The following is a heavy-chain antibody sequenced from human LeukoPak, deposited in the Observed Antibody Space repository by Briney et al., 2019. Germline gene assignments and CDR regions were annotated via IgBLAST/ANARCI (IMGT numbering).Heavy chain of an antibody. CDR2: IHYSGSS. V-gene: IGHV4-30-4*01. CDR3: ARENWLPTFDS. Sequence: PSETLSLTCTVSGGSISSYYWSWIRQPPGKGLEWIGYIHYSGSSDSNSSLKSRVTISIGTSKNQFSLKLSSVTAADTAVYYCARENWLPTFDSWGQGTLVTVST. D-gene: IGHD3-10*01. CDR1: GGSISSYY. J-gene: IGHJ4*02.